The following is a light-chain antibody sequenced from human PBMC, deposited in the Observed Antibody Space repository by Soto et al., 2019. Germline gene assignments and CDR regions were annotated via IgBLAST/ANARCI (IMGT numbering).Light chain of an antibody. CDR3: QQYNNWPPWT. Sequence: EIVMTQSPATLSVSPGERATLSFSASQSVSSNLAWYQQKPGQAPRLLIYDASSRATGIPARFSGSGSGTEFTLTISSLQSEDFAVYYCQQYNNWPPWTFGQGTKVDIK. CDR2: DAS. V-gene: IGKV3D-15*01. CDR1: QSVSSN. J-gene: IGKJ1*01.